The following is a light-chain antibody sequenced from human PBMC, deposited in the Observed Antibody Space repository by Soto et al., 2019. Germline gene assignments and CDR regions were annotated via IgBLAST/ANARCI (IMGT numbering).Light chain of an antibody. CDR3: QQYNNGWT. CDR2: GAS. V-gene: IGKV3-15*01. J-gene: IGKJ1*01. CDR1: QSVSSS. Sequence: EIVMTQSPATLSVSPGERATLSCRASQSVSSSLAWYQQKPGQAPRILIYGASTRATGIPARFSGSGSGTEFTLTISSLQSEDFAVYYCQQYNNGWTFGQGTKVEIK.